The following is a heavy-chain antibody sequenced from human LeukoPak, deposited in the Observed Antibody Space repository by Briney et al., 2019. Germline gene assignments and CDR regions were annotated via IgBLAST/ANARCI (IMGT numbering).Heavy chain of an antibody. V-gene: IGHV3-23*01. Sequence: GGSLRLSCAASGFTFSSYAKSWVRRAPGKGLEWVSSTSGSGDNTYYADSVKGRFTISRDNSKNTLYLQMNSLRAEDTAVYYCARRRDSAFDYWGQGTLVTVSS. CDR1: GFTFSSYA. CDR3: ARRRDSAFDY. D-gene: IGHD4-11*01. CDR2: TSGSGDNT. J-gene: IGHJ4*02.